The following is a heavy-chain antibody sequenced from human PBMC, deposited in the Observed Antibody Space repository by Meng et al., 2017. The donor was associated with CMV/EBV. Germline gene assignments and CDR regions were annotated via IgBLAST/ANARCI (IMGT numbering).Heavy chain of an antibody. CDR3: ARDGKSIVGATHFDY. CDR2: VIPIFGTA. D-gene: IGHD1-26*01. J-gene: IGHJ4*02. V-gene: IGHV1-69*01. CDR1: GGTFSSYA. Sequence: SGGTFSSYAISWVRQAPGQGLEWMGGVIPIFGTANYAQKFQGRVTITADESTSTAYMELSSLRSEDTAVYYCARDGKSIVGATHFDYWGQGTLVTVSS.